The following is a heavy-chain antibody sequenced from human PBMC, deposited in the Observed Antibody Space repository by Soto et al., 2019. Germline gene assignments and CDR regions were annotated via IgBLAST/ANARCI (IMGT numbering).Heavy chain of an antibody. V-gene: IGHV3-74*01. CDR1: GFTFSYYW. CDR2: IHSDGSST. D-gene: IGHD1-1*01. Sequence: EVQLVESGGGLVQPGESLRLSCAASGFTFSYYWMHWVRQAPGKGLVWVSRIHSDGSSTTYADSVKGRFTSSRDNARNTVYLQMNSLRVEDTAVYYCERGERGAFDIWGQGPVVTVSS. J-gene: IGHJ3*02. CDR3: ERGERGAFDI.